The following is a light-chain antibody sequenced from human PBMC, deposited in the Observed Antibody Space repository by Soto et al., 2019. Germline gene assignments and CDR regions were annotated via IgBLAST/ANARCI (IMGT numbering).Light chain of an antibody. V-gene: IGKV1-39*01. J-gene: IGKJ2*01. CDR2: AAS. CDR3: QQSYSTPYT. Sequence: DIQMTQSPTSLSASVGDRVTITCRASQSINSYLYWYQQKPGKAPKLLIHAASSLQSGVPSRFSGSESGTDFTLTISSLQPEDFGTYYCQQSYSTPYTFGQGTNLEIK. CDR1: QSINSY.